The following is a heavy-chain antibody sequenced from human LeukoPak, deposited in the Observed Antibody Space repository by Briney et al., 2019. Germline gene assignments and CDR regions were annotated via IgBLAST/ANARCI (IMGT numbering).Heavy chain of an antibody. CDR3: ARGYSGYTSFDY. D-gene: IGHD5-12*01. Sequence: SATLSLTCTAAGGSISSYYWSWIRQPPGKGLEWIGYIYTSGSTNYNPSLKSRVTISVDTSKNQFSLKLSSVTAADTAVYYCARGYSGYTSFDYWGQGTLVTVSS. CDR1: GGSISSYY. J-gene: IGHJ4*02. CDR2: IYTSGST. V-gene: IGHV4-4*09.